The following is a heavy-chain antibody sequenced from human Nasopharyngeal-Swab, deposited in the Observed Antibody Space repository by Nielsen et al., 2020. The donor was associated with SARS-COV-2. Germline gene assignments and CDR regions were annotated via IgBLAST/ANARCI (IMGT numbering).Heavy chain of an antibody. J-gene: IGHJ4*02. CDR2: INGDGSSL. CDR3: ARGRGSSTSMIGY. D-gene: IGHD2/OR15-2a*01. Sequence: GGSLRLSCAASGLTFSNYRMHWVRQAPGKGLVWVSRINGDGSSLNYADFVKGRFTISTDNAKSTLYLEMNSLRAEDTAVYYCARGRGSSTSMIGYWGQGTLVTVSS. V-gene: IGHV3-74*01. CDR1: GLTFSNYR.